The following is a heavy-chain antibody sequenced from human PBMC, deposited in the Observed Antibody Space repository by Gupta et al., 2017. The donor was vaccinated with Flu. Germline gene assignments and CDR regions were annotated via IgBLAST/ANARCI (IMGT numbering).Heavy chain of an antibody. J-gene: IGHJ4*02. CDR2: ISPMYGAT. V-gene: IGHV1-69*12. Sequence: QVQLVQSGAEVKQSESSVTVSCTAAGATFNNYAFSWVRLAPGQGLEWMGGISPMYGATSYAHKFHDRVTITADETTSTVYLEVRSLRFEDTAIYYCARGQYNAAANFAHWGQGTQVTVSS. CDR1: GATFNNYA. CDR3: ARGQYNAAANFAH. D-gene: IGHD1-20*01.